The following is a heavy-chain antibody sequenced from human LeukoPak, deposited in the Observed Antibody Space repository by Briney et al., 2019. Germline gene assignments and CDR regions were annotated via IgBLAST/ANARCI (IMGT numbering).Heavy chain of an antibody. J-gene: IGHJ6*02. D-gene: IGHD3-9*01. CDR2: IYYSGST. Sequence: SETLSLTCTASGGSISSYYWSWIRQPPGKGLEWIGYIYYSGSTNYNPSLKSRVTISVDTSKNQFSLKLSSVTAADTAVYYCARLPMHYDILTGYPMYYYGMDVWGQGTTVTVSS. CDR1: GGSISSYY. V-gene: IGHV4-59*01. CDR3: ARLPMHYDILTGYPMYYYGMDV.